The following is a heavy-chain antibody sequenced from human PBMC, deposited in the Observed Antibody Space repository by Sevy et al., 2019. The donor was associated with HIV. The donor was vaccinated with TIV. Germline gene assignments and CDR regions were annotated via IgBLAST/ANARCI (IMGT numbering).Heavy chain of an antibody. CDR2: IYTSGST. V-gene: IGHV4-4*07. D-gene: IGHD1-26*01. J-gene: IGHJ3*02. CDR3: ARDGRYQPPADAFDI. Sequence: SETLYLTCTVSGGSISSYYWSWIRQPAGKGLEWIGRIYTSGSTNYNPSLKSRVTMSVDTSKNQFSLKLSSVTAADTAVYYCARDGRYQPPADAFDIWGQGTMVTVSS. CDR1: GGSISSYY.